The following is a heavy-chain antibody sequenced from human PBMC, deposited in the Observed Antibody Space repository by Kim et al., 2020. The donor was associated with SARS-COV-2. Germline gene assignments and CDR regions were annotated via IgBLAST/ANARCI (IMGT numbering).Heavy chain of an antibody. Sequence: GWSLRLSCAASGFTFSNYWMTWVRQAPGKGLEWVANIKQDGSLKYYVNSVRGRFTVSRDNAKNSLYLQMNSLRVEDTGIYYCVSKSTGWGQGTLVTVSS. CDR1: GFTFSNYW. V-gene: IGHV3-7*01. CDR2: IKQDGSLK. J-gene: IGHJ4*02. CDR3: VSKSTG.